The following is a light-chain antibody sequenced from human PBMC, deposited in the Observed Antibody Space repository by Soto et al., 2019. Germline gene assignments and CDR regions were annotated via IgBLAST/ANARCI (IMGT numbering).Light chain of an antibody. CDR3: QQYGSSPPYT. Sequence: EIVLTQSPGTLSLSPGERATLSCGASQSVSSNSLAWYQQKPGQAPRLLIYGASSRATGIPDRFSGSGSGTDFTLTISRVEPEDFAVYYCQQYGSSPPYTFGQGTKLEIK. CDR1: QSVSSNS. J-gene: IGKJ2*01. V-gene: IGKV3-20*01. CDR2: GAS.